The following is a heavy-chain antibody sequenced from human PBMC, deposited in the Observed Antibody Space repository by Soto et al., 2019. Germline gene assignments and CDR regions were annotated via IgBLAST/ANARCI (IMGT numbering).Heavy chain of an antibody. J-gene: IGHJ4*02. V-gene: IGHV1-18*01. CDR2: ISAHNGNT. CDR3: ARGRYGDY. CDR1: GYAFTTYG. D-gene: IGHD1-1*01. Sequence: QVHLVQSGAEVKKPGASVKVSCKGSGYAFTTYGITWVRQAPGHGLEWMGWISAHNGNTNCAQKLQGRVTVPRDTSTSTAYMELRSLRYDDTAVYYFARGRYGDYWGQGARVTVSS.